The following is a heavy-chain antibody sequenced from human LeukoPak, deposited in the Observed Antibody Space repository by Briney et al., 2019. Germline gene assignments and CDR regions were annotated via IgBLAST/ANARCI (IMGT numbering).Heavy chain of an antibody. Sequence: ASVRVSCKASGGTFSSYAISWVRQAPGQGLEWMGIINPSGGSTSYAQKFQGRVTMTRDTSTSTVYMELSSLRSEDTAVYYCARVWRYGGNDYWGQGTLVTVSS. CDR2: INPSGGST. CDR3: ARVWRYGGNDY. D-gene: IGHD4/OR15-4a*01. CDR1: GGTFSSYA. J-gene: IGHJ4*02. V-gene: IGHV1-46*01.